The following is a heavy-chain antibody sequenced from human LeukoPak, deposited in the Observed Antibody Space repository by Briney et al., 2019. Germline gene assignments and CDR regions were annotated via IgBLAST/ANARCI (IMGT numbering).Heavy chain of an antibody. V-gene: IGHV3-11*05. CDR1: GFTFSDYY. J-gene: IGHJ6*02. D-gene: IGHD2-2*01. CDR3: ATARTSQPYYGMDV. CDR2: ISSSSSYI. Sequence: GGSLRLSCAASGFTFSDYYMSWIRLAPGKGLEWVSYISSSSSYINYADSVKGRFTISRDNAKNSLCLQMNSLRAEDTAVYYCATARTSQPYYGMDVWGQGTTVTVSS.